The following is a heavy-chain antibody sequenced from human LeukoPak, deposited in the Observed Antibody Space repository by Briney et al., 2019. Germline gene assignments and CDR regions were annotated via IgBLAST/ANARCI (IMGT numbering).Heavy chain of an antibody. D-gene: IGHD3-10*01. J-gene: IGHJ3*02. CDR1: GYTFTSYY. Sequence: GASVKVSCKAPGYTFTSYYMHWVRQAPGEGLEWMGWINPNSGGTNYAQKFQGRVTMTRDTSISTAYMELSRLRSDDTAVYYCARDRETEWFGELDAFDIWGQGTMVTVSS. CDR2: INPNSGGT. V-gene: IGHV1-2*02. CDR3: ARDRETEWFGELDAFDI.